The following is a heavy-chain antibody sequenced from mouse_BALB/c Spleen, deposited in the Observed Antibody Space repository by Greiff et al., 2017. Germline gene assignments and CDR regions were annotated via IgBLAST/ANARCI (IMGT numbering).Heavy chain of an antibody. Sequence: QVQLQQPGAELVKPGTSVKLSCKASGYNFTSYWINWVKLRPGQGLEWIGDICPGSGSTNYNEKFKSKATLTVDTSSSTAYMQLSSLASEDSALYYCARKEVYYGYDGWFAYWGQGTLVTVSA. CDR1: GYNFTSYW. CDR3: ARKEVYYGYDGWFAY. D-gene: IGHD2-2*01. CDR2: ICPGSGST. J-gene: IGHJ3*01. V-gene: IGHV1-55*01.